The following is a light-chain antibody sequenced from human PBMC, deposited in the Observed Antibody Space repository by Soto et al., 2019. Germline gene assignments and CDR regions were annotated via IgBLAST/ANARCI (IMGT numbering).Light chain of an antibody. CDR2: DAS. J-gene: IGKJ1*01. Sequence: DIQMTQSPSSLSASVGDRVTITCRASQRISNFLNWYLQKPGQAPKLLIFDASNMQSGVPSRFSGSGSGTEFNLTISTLQPEDFAPYYCQQSYGTTWTFGQGTEV. CDR3: QQSYGTTWT. V-gene: IGKV1-39*01. CDR1: QRISNF.